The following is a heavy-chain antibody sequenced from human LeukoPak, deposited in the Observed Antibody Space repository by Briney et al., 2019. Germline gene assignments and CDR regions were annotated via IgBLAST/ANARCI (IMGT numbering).Heavy chain of an antibody. CDR3: AKVPYFGWFSYFDS. V-gene: IGHV3-23*01. CDR1: GFTFSRYA. J-gene: IGHJ4*02. D-gene: IGHD3-9*01. Sequence: SGGSLRLSCVASGFTFSRYAMSWVRQAPGKGLEWVSAISGSGGSTYYADSVRGRFTISRDNSKNTLYLQMNSLRAEDTAVYYCAKVPYFGWFSYFDSWGQGTLFTVSS. CDR2: ISGSGGST.